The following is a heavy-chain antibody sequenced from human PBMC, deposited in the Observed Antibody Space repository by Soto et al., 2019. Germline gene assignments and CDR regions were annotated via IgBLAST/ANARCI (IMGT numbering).Heavy chain of an antibody. CDR1: GGSISSYY. J-gene: IGHJ4*02. Sequence: PSETLSLTCTVSGGSISSYYWSWFRQPPGKGLEWIGYIYYTGTTNYYPSLKSRATISVDTSRNQFSLNLSSVTAADTAVFYCASLADYYQAFDYWGQGTLVTVSS. CDR3: ASLADYYQAFDY. V-gene: IGHV4-59*08. D-gene: IGHD3-9*01. CDR2: IYYTGTT.